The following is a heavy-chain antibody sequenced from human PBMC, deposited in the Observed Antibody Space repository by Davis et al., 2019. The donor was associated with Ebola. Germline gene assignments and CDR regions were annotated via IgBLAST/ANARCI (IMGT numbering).Heavy chain of an antibody. CDR2: ISGSGGNT. CDR1: VITFSSYA. V-gene: IGHV3-23*01. CDR3: ARSGLSFGVVKYHYGMDV. D-gene: IGHD3-3*01. Sequence: GGSLRLSCADSVITFSSYAMTWVRQAPGKGLEWVSAISGSGGNTYYADSVKGRFTVSRDNSKKTMYLQMNSLRAEDTAVYYCARSGLSFGVVKYHYGMDVWGKGTTVTVPS. J-gene: IGHJ6*04.